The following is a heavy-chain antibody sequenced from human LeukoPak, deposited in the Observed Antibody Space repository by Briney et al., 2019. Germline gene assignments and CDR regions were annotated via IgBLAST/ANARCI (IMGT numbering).Heavy chain of an antibody. CDR1: GFTFSSYW. V-gene: IGHV3-74*01. J-gene: IGHJ6*02. CDR3: AMRMTRLTYYYYGMDV. Sequence: GGSLRLSCAASGFTFSSYWMHWVRQAPGKGLVWVSRINSDGSSTSYADSVKGRFTISRDNAKNTLYLQMSSLRAEDTAVYYCAMRMTRLTYYYYGMDVWGQGTTVTVSS. CDR2: INSDGSST.